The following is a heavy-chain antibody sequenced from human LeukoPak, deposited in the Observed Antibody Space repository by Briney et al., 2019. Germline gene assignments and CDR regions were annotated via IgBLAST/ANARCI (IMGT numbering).Heavy chain of an antibody. V-gene: IGHV3-53*01. CDR2: LYSGSDT. CDR1: GFTVSTNY. CDR3: ARVGDHFHWYLDL. Sequence: GGSLRLSCPASGFTVSTNYMNWVRQAPGKGLEWVSILYSGSDTYYADSVKGRFAISRDSSKSILSLQMNNLRAEDTAVYYCARVGDHFHWYLDLWGRGTLVTVSS. D-gene: IGHD3-10*01. J-gene: IGHJ2*01.